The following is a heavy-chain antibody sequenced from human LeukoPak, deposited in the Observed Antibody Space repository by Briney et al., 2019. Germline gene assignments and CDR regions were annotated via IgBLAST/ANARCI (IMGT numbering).Heavy chain of an antibody. CDR1: GYTFTSYD. D-gene: IGHD6-6*01. CDR3: ARDSSSALDV. J-gene: IGHJ6*04. V-gene: IGHV1-8*03. CDR2: MNPNSGNT. Sequence: ASVKVSCEASGYTFTSYDINWVRQATGQGLEWMGWMNPNSGNTGYAEKFQGRVTITRNTSISTAYMELSSLRSEDTAVYYCARDSSSALDVWGKGTTVTVSS.